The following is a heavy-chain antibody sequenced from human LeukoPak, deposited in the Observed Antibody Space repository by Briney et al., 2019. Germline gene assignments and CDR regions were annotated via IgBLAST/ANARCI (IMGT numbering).Heavy chain of an antibody. J-gene: IGHJ5*02. CDR3: ARIAMVAATQWFDP. CDR2: IYTSGST. CDR1: GGSISSGSYY. D-gene: IGHD2-15*01. V-gene: IGHV4-61*02. Sequence: SETLSLTCTVSGGSISSGSYYWSWIRQPAGKGLEWIGRIYTSGSTNYNPSLKSRVTISVDTSKNQFSLKLSSVTAADTAVYYCARIAMVAATQWFDPWGQGTLVTVSS.